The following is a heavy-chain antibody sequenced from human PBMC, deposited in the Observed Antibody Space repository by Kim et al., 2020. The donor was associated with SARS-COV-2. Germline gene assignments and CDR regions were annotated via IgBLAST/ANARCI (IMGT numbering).Heavy chain of an antibody. Sequence: SVKVSCKASGGTFSSYAIIWVRQAPGQGLEWLGGIIPIFGTANYAQKFLGRVTITADESTSTAYMELSSLRSEDTAVDYCARDLAAAVRVSYWGHGTLV. CDR1: GGTFSSYA. CDR2: IIPIFGTA. V-gene: IGHV1-69*13. J-gene: IGHJ4*01. CDR3: ARDLAAAVRVSY. D-gene: IGHD6-13*01.